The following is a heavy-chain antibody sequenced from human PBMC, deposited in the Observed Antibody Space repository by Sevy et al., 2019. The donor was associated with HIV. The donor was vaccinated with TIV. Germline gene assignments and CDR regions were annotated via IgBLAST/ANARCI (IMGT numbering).Heavy chain of an antibody. CDR3: ARVLSGWRFHY. V-gene: IGHV4-61*01. D-gene: IGHD6-19*01. CDR2: IYHSGT. CDR1: ADSIDSISNYY. J-gene: IGHJ4*02. Sequence: SETLSLTCTVSADSIDSISNYYWTWVRQPPGKGLEWLGYIYHSGTNYNPSLKSRISISLDTSKKQFSLKLKSVTAADTAVYFCARVLSGWRFHYWGQGILVTLSS.